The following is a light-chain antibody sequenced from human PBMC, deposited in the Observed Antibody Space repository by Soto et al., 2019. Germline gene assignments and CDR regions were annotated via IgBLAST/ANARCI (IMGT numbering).Light chain of an antibody. V-gene: IGLV1-40*01. CDR2: GNN. CDR1: SSNIGARYD. Sequence: QPVLTQPPSVSGAPGQRVTISCTGSSSNIGARYDVHWYQQLPGSAPKLLIYGNNNRPSGVPDRFSGSKSGTSASRAITGLQVEDEADYYCQSYDSSLSGSVFGGGTKVTVL. J-gene: IGLJ2*01. CDR3: QSYDSSLSGSV.